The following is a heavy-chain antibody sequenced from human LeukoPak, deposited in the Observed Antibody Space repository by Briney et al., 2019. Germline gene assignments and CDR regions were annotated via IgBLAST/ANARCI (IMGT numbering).Heavy chain of an antibody. J-gene: IGHJ4*02. V-gene: IGHV1-2*06. CDR1: GYTFTGYY. CDR3: ARDFPTSIAAAGTDY. Sequence: ASVKVSCKASGYTFTGYYMHWVRQAPGQGLEWMGRINPNSGGTNYAQKFQARVTMTRDTSISTAYMELSRLRSDDTAVYYCARDFPTSIAAAGTDYWGQGTLVTVSS. CDR2: INPNSGGT. D-gene: IGHD6-13*01.